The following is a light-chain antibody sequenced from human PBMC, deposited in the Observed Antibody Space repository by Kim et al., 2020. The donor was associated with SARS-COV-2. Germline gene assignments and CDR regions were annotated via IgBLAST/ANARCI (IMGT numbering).Light chain of an antibody. CDR1: SSGVCYYNL. Sequence: PGRTVTISWQRTSSGVCYYNLVPWYPQPPGTAPNLMIYEVSHRPSGVPDRFSGSKSGNTASLTISVLQAEDEADYYCSSYTSSSTLEVCGTGTKVTVL. J-gene: IGLJ1*01. V-gene: IGLV2-18*02. CDR2: EVS. CDR3: SSYTSSSTLEV.